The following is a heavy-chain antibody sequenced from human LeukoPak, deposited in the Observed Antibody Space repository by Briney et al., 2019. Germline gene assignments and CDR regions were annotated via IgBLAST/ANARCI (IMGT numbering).Heavy chain of an antibody. CDR3: ARRVSYRNCFDP. CDR1: GGSFSGYY. J-gene: IGHJ5*02. D-gene: IGHD1-26*01. Sequence: SETLSLTCTVSGGSFSGYYWTWIRQPPGKGLEWIGNVYYSGSTNYNPSLKSRVTISVDKSKNQFSLKLSSVTAADTAVYYCARRVSYRNCFDPWGQGTLVTVSS. CDR2: VYYSGST. V-gene: IGHV4-59*01.